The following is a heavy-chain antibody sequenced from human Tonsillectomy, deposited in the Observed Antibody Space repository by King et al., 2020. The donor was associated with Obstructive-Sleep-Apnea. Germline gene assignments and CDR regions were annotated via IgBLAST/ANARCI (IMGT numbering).Heavy chain of an antibody. CDR1: GFTFSSYD. CDR3: AKHLPYCSGGSCRPDAFDI. V-gene: IGHV3-30*02. J-gene: IGHJ3*02. D-gene: IGHD2-15*01. CDR2: MRYDGSNK. Sequence: VQLVESGGGVVQPGGSLRLSCAASGFTFSSYDMHWVRQAPGKGLEWVAFMRYDGSNKYYTDSVKGRFTVSRDISKNTLCLQMNSLRPEDTAVYYCAKHLPYCSGGSCRPDAFDIWDQGTMVTVSS.